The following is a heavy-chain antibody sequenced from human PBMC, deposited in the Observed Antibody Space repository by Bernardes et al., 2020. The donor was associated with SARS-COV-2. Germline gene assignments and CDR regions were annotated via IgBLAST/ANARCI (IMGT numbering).Heavy chain of an antibody. V-gene: IGHV3-74*03. CDR2: IAGDGTSV. J-gene: IGHJ4*02. CDR1: GITSKTPW. CDR3: AGTSVTCCDY. Sequence: GGSLRLSCGASGITSKTPWMHWVRQAPGGGLVWVARIAGDGTSVTYADSVKGRFTISRDNAKNTLYLQMNSLRAEDTAVYYCAGTSVTCCDYWGQGSLVTVSS.